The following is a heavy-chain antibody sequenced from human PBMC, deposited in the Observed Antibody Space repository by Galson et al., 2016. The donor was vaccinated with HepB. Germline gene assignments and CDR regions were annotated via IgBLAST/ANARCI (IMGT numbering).Heavy chain of an antibody. V-gene: IGHV3-7*05. D-gene: IGHD1-26*01. CDR1: GFTFSSYW. CDR3: ARDFKLGAPDYMDV. CDR2: IKQDGSEK. Sequence: SLRLSCAASGFTFSSYWMSWVRQAPGKGLEWLANIKQDGSEKYYVDSVRGRFTISRDNSKNTVDLQIHSLRSEDAAVYFCARDFKLGAPDYMDVWGKGTTVTVS. J-gene: IGHJ6*03.